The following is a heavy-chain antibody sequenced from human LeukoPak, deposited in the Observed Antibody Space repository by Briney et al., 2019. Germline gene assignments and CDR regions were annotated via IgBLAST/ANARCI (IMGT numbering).Heavy chain of an antibody. CDR3: ARSRYILVGATRVSPNWFDP. Sequence: SETLSLTCTVSGGSISGYYWNWIRQPPGKGLEWIGEINHSGSTNYNPSLNSRVTISVDTSKNQFSLKLSSVTAADTAVYYCARSRYILVGATRVSPNWFDPWGQGTLVTVSS. J-gene: IGHJ5*02. V-gene: IGHV4-34*01. CDR1: GGSISGYY. CDR2: INHSGST. D-gene: IGHD1-26*01.